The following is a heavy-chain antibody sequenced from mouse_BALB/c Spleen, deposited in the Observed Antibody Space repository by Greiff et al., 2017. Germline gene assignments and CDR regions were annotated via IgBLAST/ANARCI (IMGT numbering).Heavy chain of an antibody. J-gene: IGHJ1*01. D-gene: IGHD1-1*01. CDR2: IYPGDGDT. Sequence: QVQLKESGAELVRPGSSVKISCKASGYAFSSYWMNWVKQRPGQGLEWIGQIYPGDGDTNYNGKFKGKATLTADKSSSTAYMQLSSLTSEDSAVYFCARCTTVPHWYFDVWGAGTTVTVSS. CDR1: GYAFSSYW. V-gene: IGHV1-80*01. CDR3: ARCTTVPHWYFDV.